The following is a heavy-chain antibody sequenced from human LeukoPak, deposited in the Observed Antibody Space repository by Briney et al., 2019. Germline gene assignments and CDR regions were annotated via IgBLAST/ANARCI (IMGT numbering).Heavy chain of an antibody. V-gene: IGHV1-69*13. CDR3: AETNYYVYAFDI. CDR1: GGTFSSYA. J-gene: IGHJ3*02. CDR2: IIPIFGRA. D-gene: IGHD3-22*01. Sequence: SVKVSCKASGGTFSSYAISWVRQAPGQGLEWVGGIIPIFGRANYAQKFQGRVTITADESTSTAYMELSSLRSEDTAVYYCAETNYYVYAFDIWGQGTMVTVSS.